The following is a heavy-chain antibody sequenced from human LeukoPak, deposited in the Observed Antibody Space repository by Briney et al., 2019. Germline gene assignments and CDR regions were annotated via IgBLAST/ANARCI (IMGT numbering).Heavy chain of an antibody. CDR3: AKDLGDYEVTFDY. V-gene: IGHV3-9*02. Sequence: GGSPRLSCAASGFTSDGYAMHWVRQPPGKGLEWVSGLTLSIGERGYADSVKGRFTISRDIAKNSLYLEMNSLRAEDTAVYYCAKDLGDYEVTFDYWGQGTLVTVSS. J-gene: IGHJ4*02. CDR2: LTLSIGER. CDR1: GFTSDGYA. D-gene: IGHD4-17*01.